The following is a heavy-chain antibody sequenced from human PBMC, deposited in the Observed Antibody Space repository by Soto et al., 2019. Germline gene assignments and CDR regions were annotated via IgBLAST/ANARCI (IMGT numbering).Heavy chain of an antibody. J-gene: IGHJ4*02. CDR3: VRVVAIPGYPDN. CDR2: IVPIVDTS. V-gene: IGHV1-69*12. Sequence: VQLVQSGAEVRQPASSEKVSCKTSGGTFSSYAISWVRQAPGQGLEWMGGIVPIVDTSTYAQKFQGRVTITADESTSTVYMELSSLRSDDTAVYYCVRVVAIPGYPDNWGQGTLVTVSS. D-gene: IGHD5-12*01. CDR1: GGTFSSYA.